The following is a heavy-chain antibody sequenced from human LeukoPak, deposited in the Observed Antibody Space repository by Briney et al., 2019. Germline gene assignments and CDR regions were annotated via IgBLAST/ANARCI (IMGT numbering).Heavy chain of an antibody. CDR2: IYYSGST. Sequence: PSETLSLTCTVSGGSISSGDYYWSWIRQPPGKGLEWIGYIYYSGSTYYNPSLKSRVTISVDTSKNQFSLKLSSVTAADTAVYYCARGNQLLLDAFDIWGQGTMVTVSS. D-gene: IGHD2-2*01. J-gene: IGHJ3*02. CDR3: ARGNQLLLDAFDI. CDR1: GGSISSGDYY. V-gene: IGHV4-30-4*08.